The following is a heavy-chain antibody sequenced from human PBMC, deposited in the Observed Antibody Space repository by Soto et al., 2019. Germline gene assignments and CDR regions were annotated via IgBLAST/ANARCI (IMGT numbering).Heavy chain of an antibody. CDR3: ATGGNYYESRALDS. D-gene: IGHD3-22*01. CDR1: GDSFSSYA. J-gene: IGHJ4*02. Sequence: QVQLVQSVAEVKKPGSSVKVSCKASGDSFSSYAISWVRQAPGHGLEWMGRIIPIFGTANYAQRVEGRVTIPADESTSTANMELSRLRSDDTAVYYCATGGNYYESRALDSWGQGTLVTVSS. V-gene: IGHV1-69*01. CDR2: IIPIFGTA.